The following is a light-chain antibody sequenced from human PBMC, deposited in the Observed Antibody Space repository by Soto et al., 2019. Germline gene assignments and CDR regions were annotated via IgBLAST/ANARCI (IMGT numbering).Light chain of an antibody. CDR2: GAS. J-gene: IGKJ1*01. Sequence: EIVMTQSPATLSVSPGERATLSCRASQSVSNNLAGYQKKPGQPPRLLIYGASTRATGIPARFSGSGSGTEFTLTISSLQSDDFAFYYCQQYNNWWTFGQGTRVYIK. V-gene: IGKV3-15*01. CDR1: QSVSNN. CDR3: QQYNNWWT.